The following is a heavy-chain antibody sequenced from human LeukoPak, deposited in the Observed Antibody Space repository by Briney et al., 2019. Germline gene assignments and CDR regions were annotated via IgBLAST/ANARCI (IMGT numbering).Heavy chain of an antibody. D-gene: IGHD5-24*01. V-gene: IGHV3-23*01. CDR3: AKGVDGYNWGLIH. CDR1: GFTFSSYA. Sequence: LAGGSLRLSCAASGFTFSSYAMSWVRQAPGKGLEWLSGISGSGGSTYNVDSMKGRFTISRDNSQNTVYLQMNYLRVEDTAVYYCAKGVDGYNWGLIHWGQGTLVTISS. J-gene: IGHJ4*02. CDR2: ISGSGGST.